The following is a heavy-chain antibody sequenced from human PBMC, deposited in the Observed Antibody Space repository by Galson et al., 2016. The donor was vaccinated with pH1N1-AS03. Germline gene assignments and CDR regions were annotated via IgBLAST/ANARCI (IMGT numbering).Heavy chain of an antibody. CDR2: IYWDDDK. Sequence: PALVKPTQTLTLTCTFSGFSLTTSAVGVVWIRQPPGKALEWLALIYWDDDKRYNSSLKSRLTITKDTSKNQVVLKMTNMDPVDTATYCCARTAGWLPDFWGQGTLVTVSS. D-gene: IGHD3-9*01. J-gene: IGHJ4*02. CDR3: ARTAGWLPDF. CDR1: GFSLTTSAVG. V-gene: IGHV2-5*02.